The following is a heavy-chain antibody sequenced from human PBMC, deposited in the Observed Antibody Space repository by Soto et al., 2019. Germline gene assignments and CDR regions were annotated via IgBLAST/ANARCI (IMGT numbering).Heavy chain of an antibody. V-gene: IGHV5-10-1*01. CDR1: GYSFSSYW. Sequence: PGESLKISCKGSGYSFSSYWISWVRQMPGKGLEWMGRIDPSDSYTNYSPSFQGHVTISADKSISNAYLHWXXLKASDTAIYYCARSPQADIVVVPAAIHGYSSPTRAGGRYYYYGMDVWGQGTTVTVSS. D-gene: IGHD2-2*01. CDR3: ARSPQADIVVVPAAIHGYSSPTRAGGRYYYYGMDV. CDR2: IDPSDSYT. J-gene: IGHJ6*02.